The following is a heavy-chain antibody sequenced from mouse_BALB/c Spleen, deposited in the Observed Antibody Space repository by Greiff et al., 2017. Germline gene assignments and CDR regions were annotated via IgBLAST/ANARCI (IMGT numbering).Heavy chain of an antibody. Sequence: VQLQQPGAELVKPGASVKLSCKASGYTFTSYWMHWVKQRPGQGLEWIGEINPSNGRTNYNEKFKSKATLTVDKSSSTAYMQLSSLTSEDSAVYYCARNAYYGNYGFAYWGQGTLVTVSA. D-gene: IGHD2-10*01. V-gene: IGHV1S81*02. CDR1: GYTFTSYW. CDR2: INPSNGRT. J-gene: IGHJ3*01. CDR3: ARNAYYGNYGFAY.